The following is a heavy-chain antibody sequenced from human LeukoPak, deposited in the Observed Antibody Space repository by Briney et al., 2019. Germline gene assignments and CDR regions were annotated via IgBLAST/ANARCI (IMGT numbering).Heavy chain of an antibody. D-gene: IGHD1-26*01. CDR2: IYYSGST. CDR1: GGSFSGYY. V-gene: IGHV4-31*11. Sequence: SETLSLTCAVYGGSFSGYYWSWIRQHPAKGLEWIGYIYYSGSTYYNPSLKSRVTISVDTSKNQFSLKLSSVTAADTAVYYCARDNHSGSYAAFDYWGQGTLVTVSS. J-gene: IGHJ4*02. CDR3: ARDNHSGSYAAFDY.